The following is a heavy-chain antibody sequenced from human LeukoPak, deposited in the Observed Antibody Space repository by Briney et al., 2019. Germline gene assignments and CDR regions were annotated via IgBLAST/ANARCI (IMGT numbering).Heavy chain of an antibody. CDR2: ISAYNGNT. Sequence: GASVKVSCKASGYTFTSYGISWVRQAPGQGLEWMGWISAYNGNTNYAQKLQGRVTMTTDTSTSTAYMELRSLRSDDTAVYYCVASTVFGVVIIESGLFDYWGQGTLVTVSS. V-gene: IGHV1-18*01. D-gene: IGHD3-3*01. CDR3: VASTVFGVVIIESGLFDY. CDR1: GYTFTSYG. J-gene: IGHJ4*02.